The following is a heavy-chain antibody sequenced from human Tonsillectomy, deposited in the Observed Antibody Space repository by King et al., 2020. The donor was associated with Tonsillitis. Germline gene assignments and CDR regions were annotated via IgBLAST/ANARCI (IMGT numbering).Heavy chain of an antibody. Sequence: QLQESGPGLVKPSETLSLTCTVSGGSISSYYWSWIRQPAGKGLEWIGRIYTSGSTNYNPSLKSRVTMSVDTSKNQFSLTLSSVTAADTAVYYCARVAGSSGCSCYSYYYYYMDVWGKGTTVTVSS. D-gene: IGHD2-15*01. J-gene: IGHJ6*03. CDR3: ARVAGSSGCSCYSYYYYYMDV. CDR2: IYTSGST. V-gene: IGHV4-4*07. CDR1: GGSISSYY.